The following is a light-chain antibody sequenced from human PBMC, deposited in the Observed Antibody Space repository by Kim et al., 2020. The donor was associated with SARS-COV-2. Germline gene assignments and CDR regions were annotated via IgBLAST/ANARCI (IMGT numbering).Light chain of an antibody. Sequence: QSVLTQPAYVSGSPGQSIIISCTGTTSDIGGYDFVSWYQQQPGKAPKLMIYDVTNRPSGVSHRFSGSKSGNTASLIISGLQAEDEADYFCTSFASGATPYVFGAGTKVTVL. V-gene: IGLV2-14*03. CDR2: DVT. J-gene: IGLJ1*01. CDR1: TSDIGGYDF. CDR3: TSFASGATPYV.